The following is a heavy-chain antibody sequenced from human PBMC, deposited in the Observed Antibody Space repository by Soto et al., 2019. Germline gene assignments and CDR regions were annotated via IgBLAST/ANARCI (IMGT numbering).Heavy chain of an antibody. D-gene: IGHD3-22*01. CDR2: IIPIIGII. CDR1: GGTFSTYT. Sequence: QVQLVQSGAEVKKPGSSVKVSCKASGGTFSTYTITWVRQAPGQGLEWMGRIIPIIGIINYAQKFQGRVTITADKFTGTAYVERTRLRSDDTAVYYCEGDPDSHYNDSHASSYPWGQGTLGTVSS. V-gene: IGHV1-69*08. J-gene: IGHJ5*02. CDR3: EGDPDSHYNDSHASSYP.